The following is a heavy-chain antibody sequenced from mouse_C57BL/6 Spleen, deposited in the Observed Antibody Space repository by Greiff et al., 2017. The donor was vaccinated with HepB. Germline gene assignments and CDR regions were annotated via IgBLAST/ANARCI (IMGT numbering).Heavy chain of an antibody. V-gene: IGHV1-76*01. Sequence: VQLQQSGAELVRPGASVKLSCKASGYTFTDYYINWVKQRPGQGLEWIARIYPGSGNTYYNEKFKGKATLTAEIPSSTAYMQLSSLTSEDSAVYFCARVEYGDGWYFDVWGKGTTVTVSS. CDR2: IYPGSGNT. CDR1: GYTFTDYY. D-gene: IGHD2-13*01. CDR3: ARVEYGDGWYFDV. J-gene: IGHJ1*03.